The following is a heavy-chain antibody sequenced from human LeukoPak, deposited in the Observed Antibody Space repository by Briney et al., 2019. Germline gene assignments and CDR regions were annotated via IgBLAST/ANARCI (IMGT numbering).Heavy chain of an antibody. CDR3: ATYDFWGGYWAFDF. J-gene: IGHJ3*01. Sequence: SQTLPLTCTVSGGSISSGDYYWSWIRQPPGKGLEWIGHIFYSGNTYYNPSLKSRVIISVDTSKNQFSLKLSSVTAADTAVYYCATYDFWGGYWAFDFWGQGTMVTVSS. CDR2: IFYSGNT. V-gene: IGHV4-30-4*08. D-gene: IGHD3-3*01. CDR1: GGSISSGDYY.